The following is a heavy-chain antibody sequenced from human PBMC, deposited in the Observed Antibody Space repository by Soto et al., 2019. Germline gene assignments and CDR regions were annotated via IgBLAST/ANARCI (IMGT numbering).Heavy chain of an antibody. CDR2: ISAYNGNT. Sequence: ASVKVSCKASGYTFTSYGISWVRQAPGQGLEWMGWISAYNGNTNYAQKLQGRVTMTTDTSTSTAYMELRSLRSDDTAVYYCARFRPGITIFGVDKISWFDPWGQGTLVTVSS. J-gene: IGHJ5*02. V-gene: IGHV1-18*01. CDR3: ARFRPGITIFGVDKISWFDP. CDR1: GYTFTSYG. D-gene: IGHD3-3*01.